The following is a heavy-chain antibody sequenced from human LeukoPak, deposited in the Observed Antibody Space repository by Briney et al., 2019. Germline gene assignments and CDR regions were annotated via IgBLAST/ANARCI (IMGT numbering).Heavy chain of an antibody. Sequence: GGSLRLSCVASGFTFSSYGMHWVRQAPGKGLEWVALIWYDGSDKYYADSMKGRFTISRDNSKNMLYLQMNSLRAEDTAVYYCARVHGYYFDYWGQGTLVTVSS. CDR3: ARVHGYYFDY. CDR2: IWYDGSDK. CDR1: GFTFSSYG. J-gene: IGHJ4*02. V-gene: IGHV3-33*08.